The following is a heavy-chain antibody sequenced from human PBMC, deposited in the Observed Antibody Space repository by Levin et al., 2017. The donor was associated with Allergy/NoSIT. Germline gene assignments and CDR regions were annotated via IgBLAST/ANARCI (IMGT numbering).Heavy chain of an antibody. V-gene: IGHV3-23*01. D-gene: IGHD6-6*01. CDR3: ARDDRGSSSSAAEDNWFDP. Sequence: PGGSLRLSCAASGFTFTTYAMSWVRQAPGKGLEWVSAISGSGGSKYYADSVKGRFTISRDNSKNTVELQMNSLRVEDTAVYYCARDDRGSSSSAAEDNWFDPWGQGTLVTVSS. J-gene: IGHJ5*02. CDR2: ISGSGGSK. CDR1: GFTFTTYA.